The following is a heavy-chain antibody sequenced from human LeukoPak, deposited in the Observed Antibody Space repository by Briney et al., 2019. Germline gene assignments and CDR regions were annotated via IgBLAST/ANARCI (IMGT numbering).Heavy chain of an antibody. D-gene: IGHD6-19*01. CDR3: ARWSGWYPYYFDY. CDR1: GGSLSSYY. J-gene: IGHJ4*02. Sequence: SETLSLTCTVSGGSLSSYYWSWIRQPPGEGLEWIGYIYYSGSTNYNPSLTSRVTISEDTSKHQFSLKLSSVTAADTAVYYCARWSGWYPYYFDYWGQGTLVTVSS. V-gene: IGHV4-59*01. CDR2: IYYSGST.